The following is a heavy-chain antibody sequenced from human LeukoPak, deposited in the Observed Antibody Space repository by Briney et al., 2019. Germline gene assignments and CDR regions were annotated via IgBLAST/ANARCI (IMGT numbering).Heavy chain of an antibody. Sequence: GGSLRLSCAASGFTFSSYAMSWVRQAPGKGLEWVSAISGSGGSTYYADSVKGRFTISRDNSKNTLYLQMNSLRAEDTAVYYCAKDRIAAAFGRAEYFQHWGQGTLVTVSS. V-gene: IGHV3-23*01. CDR1: GFTFSSYA. CDR2: ISGSGGST. CDR3: AKDRIAAAFGRAEYFQH. J-gene: IGHJ1*01. D-gene: IGHD6-13*01.